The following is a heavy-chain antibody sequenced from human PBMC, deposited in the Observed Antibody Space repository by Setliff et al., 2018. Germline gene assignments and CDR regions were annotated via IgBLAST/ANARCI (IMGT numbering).Heavy chain of an antibody. Sequence: ASVKVSCKATGYTLSRHYMHWARQAPGQGLEWMGIINPGGGSASIVQKFQGRVTMTADTSTSTAYMELRSLRFDDTAVYYCARAGDAATNRKGVFEFWGQGTLVTVSS. CDR1: GYTLSRHY. CDR3: ARAGDAATNRKGVFEF. V-gene: IGHV1-46*01. D-gene: IGHD1-26*01. CDR2: INPGGGSA. J-gene: IGHJ4*02.